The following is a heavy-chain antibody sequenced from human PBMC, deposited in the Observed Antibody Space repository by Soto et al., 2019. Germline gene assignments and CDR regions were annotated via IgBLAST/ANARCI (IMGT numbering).Heavy chain of an antibody. CDR2: ISSSSSTI. D-gene: IGHD4-17*01. Sequence: PGGSLRLSCAASGFTFSSYSMNWVRQAPGKGLEWVSYISSSSSTIYYADSVKGRFTISRDNAKNSLYLQMNSLRAEDTAVYYCARDDGDYGTWGQGTLVTVAS. CDR1: GFTFSSYS. V-gene: IGHV3-48*01. CDR3: ARDDGDYGT. J-gene: IGHJ4*02.